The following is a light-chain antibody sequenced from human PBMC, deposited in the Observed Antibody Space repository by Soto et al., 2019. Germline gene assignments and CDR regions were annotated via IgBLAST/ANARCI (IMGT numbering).Light chain of an antibody. J-gene: IGKJ1*01. CDR2: GAS. V-gene: IGKV3-20*01. Sequence: EIVLTQSPGTLSLSPGERATLSCRTSQSVSNSYLAWYQQKPGQAPRLLIYGASNRATGIPARFSGSGSGTDFTLTISNLEPEDFAVYYCQQYYTSPCTFGQGTKVDIK. CDR3: QQYYTSPCT. CDR1: QSVSNSY.